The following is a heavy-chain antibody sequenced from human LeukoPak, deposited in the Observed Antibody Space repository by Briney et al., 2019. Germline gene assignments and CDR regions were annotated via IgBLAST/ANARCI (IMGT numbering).Heavy chain of an antibody. CDR2: IYSGGST. J-gene: IGHJ4*02. D-gene: IGHD3-3*01. CDR3: ARGGFWSGYSNHFDY. Sequence: GGSLRLSCAASGFTVSSYYMSWVRQAPGKGLEWVSVIYSGGSTYYADSVKGRFTISRDNSKNTLYLQMNSLRAEDTAVYYCARGGFWSGYSNHFDYWGQGTLVTVSS. V-gene: IGHV3-53*01. CDR1: GFTVSSYY.